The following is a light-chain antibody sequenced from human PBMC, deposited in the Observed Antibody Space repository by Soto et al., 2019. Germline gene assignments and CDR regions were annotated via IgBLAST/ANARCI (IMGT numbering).Light chain of an antibody. CDR3: CSAANSPAPVV. Sequence: QSALTQPASVSGSPGQSITISCTGTSSDVGNYNLVSWYQHHPGTAPKLMVYEVTKRPSGVPSRFSGSKSGNTASLTISGLLAEDEADYYCCSAANSPAPVVFGGGTQLTVL. CDR1: SSDVGNYNL. J-gene: IGLJ2*01. V-gene: IGLV2-23*02. CDR2: EVT.